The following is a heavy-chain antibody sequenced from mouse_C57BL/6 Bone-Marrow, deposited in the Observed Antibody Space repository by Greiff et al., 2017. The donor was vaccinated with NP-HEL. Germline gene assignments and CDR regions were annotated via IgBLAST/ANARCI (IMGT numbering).Heavy chain of an antibody. V-gene: IGHV5-6*01. CDR1: GFTFSSYG. J-gene: IGHJ4*01. CDR3: ARHTNAMDY. CDR2: ISSGGSYT. D-gene: IGHD2-12*01. Sequence: EVMLVESGGDLVKPGGSLKLSCAASGFTFSSYGMSWVRQTPDKRLEWVATISSGGSYTYYPDTVKGRFTISRDNAKNTLYLQMSSLKSEDTAMYYCARHTNAMDYWGQGTSVTVSS.